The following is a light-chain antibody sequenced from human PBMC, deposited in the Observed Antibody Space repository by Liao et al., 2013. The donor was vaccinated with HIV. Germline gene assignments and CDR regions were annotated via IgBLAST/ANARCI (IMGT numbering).Light chain of an antibody. CDR2: YED. Sequence: SYELTQPPSVSVAPGTTATITCEGINIGSKAVHWYQQKAGQAPVLVISYEDDRPSGIPERFSGSSSGTTVTLTISGVQAEDEADYYCQSADSSGTCPVFGGGTKLTVL. CDR3: QSADSSGTCPV. V-gene: IGLV3-25*03. CDR1: NIGSKA. J-gene: IGLJ3*02.